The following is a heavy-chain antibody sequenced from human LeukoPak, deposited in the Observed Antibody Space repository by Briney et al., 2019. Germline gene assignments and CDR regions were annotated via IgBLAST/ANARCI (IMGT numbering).Heavy chain of an antibody. Sequence: ASVKVSCKASGYTCTSYGISWVRQAPGQGLEWMGWISAYNGNTNYAQKLQGRVTMTTDTSTSTAYMELRSLRSDDTAVYYCARCIVVVPAATKAFDYWGQGTLVTVSS. D-gene: IGHD2-2*01. J-gene: IGHJ4*02. V-gene: IGHV1-18*01. CDR3: ARCIVVVPAATKAFDY. CDR2: ISAYNGNT. CDR1: GYTCTSYG.